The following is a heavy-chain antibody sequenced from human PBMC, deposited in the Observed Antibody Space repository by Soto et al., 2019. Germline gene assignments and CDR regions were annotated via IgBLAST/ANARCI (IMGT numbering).Heavy chain of an antibody. V-gene: IGHV1-69-2*01. CDR1: GYTFTGYY. Sequence: EVQLVQSGAEVKKPGTTVKISCKVSGYTFTGYYMHWVQQAPGKGLEWMGLVDPEDAETIYAEKFQDKVPITAHTSTDTAYMELSSLRSDDTAVYYCATLTRSTGAIFDYWGQGTLVPVSS. D-gene: IGHD4-4*01. CDR3: ATLTRSTGAIFDY. J-gene: IGHJ4*02. CDR2: VDPEDAET.